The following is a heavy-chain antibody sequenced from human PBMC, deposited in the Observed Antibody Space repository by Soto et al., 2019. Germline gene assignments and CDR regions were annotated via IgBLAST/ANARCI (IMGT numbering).Heavy chain of an antibody. Sequence: QVQLQESGPGLVKPSQTLSLTCTVSGGSISSGDYYWSWIRQPPGKGLEWIGYIYYSGSTYYNPSLKSRVTISVDTTKNQFSLKLSSVTAADTAVYYCARNDYGDQKPPFPDYWGQGTLVTVSS. CDR2: IYYSGST. J-gene: IGHJ4*02. V-gene: IGHV4-30-4*01. CDR3: ARNDYGDQKPPFPDY. CDR1: GGSISSGDYY. D-gene: IGHD4-17*01.